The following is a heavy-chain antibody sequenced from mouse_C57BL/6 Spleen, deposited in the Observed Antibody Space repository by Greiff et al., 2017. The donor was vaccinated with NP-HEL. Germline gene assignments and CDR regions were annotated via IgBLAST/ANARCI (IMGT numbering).Heavy chain of an antibody. J-gene: IGHJ2*01. Sequence: EVKLVESGGGLVKPGGSLKLSCAASGFTFSSYAMSWVRQTPEKRLEWVATISDGGSYTYYPDNVKGRFTISRDNAKNNLYLQMSHLKSEDTAMYYCARVSPFYYYGSRGVYFDYWGQGTTLTVSS. CDR2: ISDGGSYT. CDR1: GFTFSSYA. D-gene: IGHD1-1*01. CDR3: ARVSPFYYYGSRGVYFDY. V-gene: IGHV5-4*03.